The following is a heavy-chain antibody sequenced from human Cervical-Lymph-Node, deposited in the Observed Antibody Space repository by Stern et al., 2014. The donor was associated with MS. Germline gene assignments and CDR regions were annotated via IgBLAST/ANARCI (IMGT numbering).Heavy chain of an antibody. CDR3: ARAYYDFWSGTDFDY. Sequence: VQLVESGAEVKKPGASVKVSCKASGYTFSTYGISWVRQAPGQGLEWMGWISTYNGHTNFAQKFQGRVTMTTDTSTSTAYMELRSLRSDDTAVYYCARAYYDFWSGTDFDYWGRGTLVTVSS. D-gene: IGHD3-3*01. J-gene: IGHJ4*02. CDR2: ISTYNGHT. V-gene: IGHV1-18*01. CDR1: GYTFSTYG.